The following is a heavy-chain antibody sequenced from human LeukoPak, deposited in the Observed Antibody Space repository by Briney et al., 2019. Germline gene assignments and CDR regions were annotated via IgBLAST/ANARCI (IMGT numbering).Heavy chain of an antibody. J-gene: IGHJ4*02. CDR1: GFTFSSYE. CDR3: ARAGYYYDSSGYLFDY. CDR2: ISSSGSTI. Sequence: PGGSLRLSCAASGFTFSSYEMNWVRQAPGKGLEWVSYISSSGSTIYYADSVKGRFTISRDSAKNSLYLQMNSLRAEDTAVYYCARAGYYYDSSGYLFDYWGQGTLVTVSS. D-gene: IGHD3-22*01. V-gene: IGHV3-48*03.